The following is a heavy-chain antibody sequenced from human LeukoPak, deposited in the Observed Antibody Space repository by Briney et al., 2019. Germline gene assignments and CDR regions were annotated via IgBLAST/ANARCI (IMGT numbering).Heavy chain of an antibody. J-gene: IGHJ4*02. D-gene: IGHD3-16*02. Sequence: SVKVSCKASGGTFSSYAISWVRQAPGQGLEWMGRIIPILGIANYAQKFQGRVTITADKSTSTAYMELSSLRSEDTAVYYCASGWYYDYVWGSYRHDYWGQGTLVTVSS. CDR1: GGTFSSYA. V-gene: IGHV1-69*04. CDR2: IIPILGIA. CDR3: ASGWYYDYVWGSYRHDY.